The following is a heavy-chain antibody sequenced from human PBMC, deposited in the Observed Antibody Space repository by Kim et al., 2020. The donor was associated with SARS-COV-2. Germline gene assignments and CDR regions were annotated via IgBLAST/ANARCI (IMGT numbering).Heavy chain of an antibody. V-gene: IGHV3-74*01. J-gene: IGHJ6*02. Sequence: GGSLRLSCAASGFTFSTYWMHWVRQAPGKGLVWVSRINTDGSSTNYADSVKGRFTFSRDNAKNTLYLQMNSLRAEDTAVYYCARGDCSGGSCYSLSTNYYYDGLDVWGQGTTVTVSS. CDR1: GFTFSTYW. D-gene: IGHD2-15*01. CDR2: INTDGSST. CDR3: ARGDCSGGSCYSLSTNYYYDGLDV.